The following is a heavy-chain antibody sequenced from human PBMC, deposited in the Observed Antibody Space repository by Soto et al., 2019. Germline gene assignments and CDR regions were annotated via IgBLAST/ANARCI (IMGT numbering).Heavy chain of an antibody. CDR1: GFTFRSFA. CDR2: ISYDGSNN. Sequence: GGSLRLSCAASGFTFRSFAMHWVRQAPGKGLEWVAFISYDGSNNFYADSVKGRFTISRDNSKNTLYLQMNSLRAEDTAMYYCARGYCRGDCYSGDSWGQGAPVTFSS. V-gene: IGHV3-30-3*01. J-gene: IGHJ4*02. CDR3: ARGYCRGDCYSGDS. D-gene: IGHD2-21*02.